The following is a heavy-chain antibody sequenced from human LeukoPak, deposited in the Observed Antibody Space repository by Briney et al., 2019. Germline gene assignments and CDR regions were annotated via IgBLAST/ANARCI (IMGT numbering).Heavy chain of an antibody. D-gene: IGHD6-13*01. CDR3: ARGHSSSPNWFDP. CDR1: GFRFSGYA. CDR2: ISYDGRRK. V-gene: IGHV3-30*04. J-gene: IGHJ5*02. Sequence: GRSLRLSCVASGFRFSGYAIHWVRQAPGKGLEWVALISYDGRRKDYADSVKGRFTIDRDNSKNTVYLQMNSLRPDDTAIYFCARGHSSSPNWFDPWGQGTLVTVSS.